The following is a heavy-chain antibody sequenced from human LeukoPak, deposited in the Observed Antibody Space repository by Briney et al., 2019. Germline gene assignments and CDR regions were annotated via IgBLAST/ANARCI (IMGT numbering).Heavy chain of an antibody. CDR1: GFTFSSYW. CDR3: ARDAGNYDYVWGSYGIFDY. D-gene: IGHD3-16*01. Sequence: GGSLRLSCAASGFTFSSYWMSWVRQAPGKGLEWVANIKQDGSEKYYVDSVKGRFTISRDNAKNSLYLQMNSLRAEDTAVYYCARDAGNYDYVWGSYGIFDYWGQGTLVTVSS. J-gene: IGHJ4*02. V-gene: IGHV3-7*01. CDR2: IKQDGSEK.